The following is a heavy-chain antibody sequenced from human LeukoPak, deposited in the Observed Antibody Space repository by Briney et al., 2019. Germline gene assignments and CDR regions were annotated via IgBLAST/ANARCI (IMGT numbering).Heavy chain of an antibody. V-gene: IGHV4-59*08. J-gene: IGHJ2*01. CDR2: ISYSGST. Sequence: SETLSLTCTVSGGSISTYYWHWLRQTPGKGLEWIGYISYSGSTDYNPSLKSRVTISLDTSKNHFSLKMTSVTAADTAVYYCARKSSAGVYNGHEVWYFDLWGRGTLVTVSS. CDR3: ARKSSAGVYNGHEVWYFDL. CDR1: GGSISTYY. D-gene: IGHD5-12*01.